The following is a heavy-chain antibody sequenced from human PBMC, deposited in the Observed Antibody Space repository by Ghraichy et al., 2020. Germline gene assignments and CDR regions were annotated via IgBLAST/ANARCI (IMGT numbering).Heavy chain of an antibody. Sequence: GGSLRLSCAASGFTFSSYAMHWVRQAPGKGLEWVAVISYDGSNKYYADSVKGRFTISRDNSKNTLYLQMNSLRAEDTAVYYCARDSRPLLPYYFDYWGQGTLVTVSS. CDR3: ARDSRPLLPYYFDY. V-gene: IGHV3-30-3*01. J-gene: IGHJ4*02. CDR1: GFTFSSYA. D-gene: IGHD2-15*01. CDR2: ISYDGSNK.